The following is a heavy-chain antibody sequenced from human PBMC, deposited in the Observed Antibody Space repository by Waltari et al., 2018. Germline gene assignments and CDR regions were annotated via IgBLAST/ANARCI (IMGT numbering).Heavy chain of an antibody. CDR1: GGSISSSSYY. D-gene: IGHD2-21*02. CDR3: ARVLYGGNSGDY. Sequence: QLQLQESGPGLVKPSETLSLTCTVSGGSISSSSYYWGWTRQPPGKGLEWIGSIYYSGSTYYNPSLKSRVTISVDTSKNQFSLKLSSVTAADTAVYYCARVLYGGNSGDYWGQGTLVTVSS. CDR2: IYYSGST. V-gene: IGHV4-39*07. J-gene: IGHJ4*02.